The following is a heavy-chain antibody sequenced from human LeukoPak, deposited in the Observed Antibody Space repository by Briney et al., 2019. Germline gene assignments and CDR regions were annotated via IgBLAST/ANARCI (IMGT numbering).Heavy chain of an antibody. J-gene: IGHJ4*02. CDR2: INHSGST. D-gene: IGHD1-26*01. CDR3: ARDRVGATFLDY. Sequence: SETLSLTCAVYGGSFSGYYWSWIRQPPGKGLEWIGEINHSGSTNYNPSLKSRVTISVDTSKNQFSLKLSSVTAADTAVYYCARDRVGATFLDYWGQGTLVTVSS. V-gene: IGHV4-34*01. CDR1: GGSFSGYY.